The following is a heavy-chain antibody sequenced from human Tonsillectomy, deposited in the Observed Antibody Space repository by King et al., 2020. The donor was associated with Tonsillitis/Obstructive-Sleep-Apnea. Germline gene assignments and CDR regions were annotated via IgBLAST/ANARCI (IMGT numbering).Heavy chain of an antibody. D-gene: IGHD4-11*01. J-gene: IGHJ6*03. Sequence: QLQESGPGLVKPSETLSLTCTVSGGSISSSSYYWGWIRQPPGKGREWNGSIYYIGSTYYNPFLKSRVTISVATSKNQSSLKLSFVIAADTAVYYCAREDYSGYYYMDVWGKGTTVTVSS. V-gene: IGHV4-39*01. CDR2: IYYIGST. CDR3: AREDYSGYYYMDV. CDR1: GGSISSSSYY.